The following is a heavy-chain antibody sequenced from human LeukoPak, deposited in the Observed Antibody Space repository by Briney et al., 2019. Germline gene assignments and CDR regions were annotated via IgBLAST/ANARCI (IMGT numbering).Heavy chain of an antibody. CDR3: AKSYSSSWYLYYFDY. Sequence: GGSLRLSCAASGFTFSSYAMSWVRQAPGKGLEWVSAISGSGGSTYYADSVKDRFTISRDNSKNTLYLQMNSLRAEDTAVYYCAKSYSSSWYLYYFDYWGQGTLVTVSS. D-gene: IGHD6-13*01. CDR1: GFTFSSYA. CDR2: ISGSGGST. V-gene: IGHV3-23*01. J-gene: IGHJ4*02.